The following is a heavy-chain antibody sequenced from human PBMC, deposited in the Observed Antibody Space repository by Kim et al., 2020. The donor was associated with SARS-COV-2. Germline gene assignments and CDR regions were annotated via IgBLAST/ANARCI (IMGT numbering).Heavy chain of an antibody. J-gene: IGHJ6*02. Sequence: GGSLILSCAASGFTFSSYAMHWVRQAPGKGLEWVAVISYDGSNKYYADSVKGRFTISRDNSKNTLYLQMNSLRAEDTAVYYCARSIAGSYYYGMDVWGQG. CDR1: GFTFSSYA. CDR3: ARSIAGSYYYGMDV. CDR2: ISYDGSNK. V-gene: IGHV3-30-3*01. D-gene: IGHD6-6*01.